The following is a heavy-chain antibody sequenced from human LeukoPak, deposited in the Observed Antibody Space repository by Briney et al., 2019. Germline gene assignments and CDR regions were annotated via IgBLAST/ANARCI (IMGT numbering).Heavy chain of an antibody. J-gene: IGHJ4*02. CDR3: ATRDHTAMVSPSEVSSSWYYFDY. Sequence: ASVKVSCKVSGYTFTDYYMHWVQQAPGKGLEWMGLVDPEDGETIYAEKFQGRVTITADTSTDTAYMELSSLRSEDTAVYYCATRDHTAMVSPSEVSSSWYYFDYWGQGTLVTVSS. CDR2: VDPEDGET. V-gene: IGHV1-69-2*01. CDR1: GYTFTDYY. D-gene: IGHD5-18*01.